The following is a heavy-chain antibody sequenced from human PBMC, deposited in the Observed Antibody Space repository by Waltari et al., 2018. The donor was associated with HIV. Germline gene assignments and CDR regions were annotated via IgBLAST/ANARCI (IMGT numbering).Heavy chain of an antibody. D-gene: IGHD3-3*01. V-gene: IGHV4-39*01. J-gene: IGHJ4*02. CDR2: IYYSGST. Sequence: QLQLQESGPGLVKPSETLSLTCTVSGGSFSSSSYYWGWIRQPPGKGLEWIGSIYYSGSTYYNPSLKSRVTISVDTSKNQFSLKLSSVTAADTAVYYCASQRNVLRFLEWLPYYFDYWGQGTLVTVSS. CDR3: ASQRNVLRFLEWLPYYFDY. CDR1: GGSFSSSSYY.